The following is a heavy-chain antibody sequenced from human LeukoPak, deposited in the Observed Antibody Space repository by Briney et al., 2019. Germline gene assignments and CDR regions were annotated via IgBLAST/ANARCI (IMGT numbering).Heavy chain of an antibody. J-gene: IGHJ4*02. V-gene: IGHV4-59*01. CDR3: ARGGYSYGYV. Sequence: SETLSLTCTVSGGSISSYYWSWIRQPPGKGLEWIGYIYYSGSTNYNPFLKSRVTISVDTSKNQFSLKLSSVTAADTAVYYCARGGYSYGYVWGQGTLVTVSS. CDR1: GGSISSYY. D-gene: IGHD5-18*01. CDR2: IYYSGST.